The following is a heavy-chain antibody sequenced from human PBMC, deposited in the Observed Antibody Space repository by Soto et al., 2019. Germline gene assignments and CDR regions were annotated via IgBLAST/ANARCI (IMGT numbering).Heavy chain of an antibody. J-gene: IGHJ6*02. CDR2: IYHSGST. CDR1: GDSISSTTW. Sequence: LXLTSAVSGDSISSTTWWSWVRQPPEKGLEWIGEIYHSGSTNYNPSLKSRVTISVDKSNNQFSLRLTSVTAADTAVYYCARYCSSEICSQHCGMVFRGQGIT. D-gene: IGHD2-2*01. V-gene: IGHV4-4*02. CDR3: ARYCSSEICSQHCGMVF.